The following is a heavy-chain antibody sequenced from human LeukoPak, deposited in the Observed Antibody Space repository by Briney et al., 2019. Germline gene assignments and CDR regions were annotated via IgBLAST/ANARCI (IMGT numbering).Heavy chain of an antibody. CDR2: ISSGSSTI. V-gene: IGHV3-48*01. J-gene: IGHJ3*02. CDR1: GFTFSNYG. D-gene: IGHD5-12*01. Sequence: PGGSLRLSCAASGFTFSNYGMHWVRQAPGKGLEWVSYISSGSSTIYYADSVKGRFTISRDNAKNSLYLQMNSLRAEDTAVYYCARVIVADAFDIWGQGTMVTVSS. CDR3: ARVIVADAFDI.